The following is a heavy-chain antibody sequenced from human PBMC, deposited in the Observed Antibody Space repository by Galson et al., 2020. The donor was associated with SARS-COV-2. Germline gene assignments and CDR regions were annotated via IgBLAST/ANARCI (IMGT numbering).Heavy chain of an antibody. CDR3: AKVIAPYRSGLGAFDY. CDR2: SSGSGSNA. CDR1: GFTFSSYA. J-gene: IGHJ4*02. Sequence: GESLKISCVASGFTFSSYAMSWVRRAPGKGLEWVSGSSGSGSNANHADSVKGRFTISRDNSNNTLYLQMNSMRAEDTAIYYCAKVIAPYRSGLGAFDYWGQGTLVTVSS. D-gene: IGHD6-19*01. V-gene: IGHV3-23*01.